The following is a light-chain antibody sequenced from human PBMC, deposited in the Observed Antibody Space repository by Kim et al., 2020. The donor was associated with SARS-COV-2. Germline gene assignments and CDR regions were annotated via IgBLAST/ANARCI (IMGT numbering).Light chain of an antibody. CDR2: RDV. V-gene: IGLV1-40*01. Sequence: QKVSISCTGSSSNIGAGYDVHWYKQLPGTAPKVFIYRDVKRPSGVPDRFSGSRSGPSASLVISGLQVDDEGDYYCQSYDTRVSGSVFGGGTKVTVL. CDR3: QSYDTRVSGSV. J-gene: IGLJ3*02. CDR1: SSNIGAGYD.